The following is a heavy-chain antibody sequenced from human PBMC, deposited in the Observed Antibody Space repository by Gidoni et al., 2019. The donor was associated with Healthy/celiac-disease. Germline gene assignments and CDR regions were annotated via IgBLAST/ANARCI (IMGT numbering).Heavy chain of an antibody. J-gene: IGHJ4*02. CDR3: ARLGYCSGGSCYPTDY. D-gene: IGHD2-15*01. V-gene: IGHV4-4*02. CDR2: IYHSGST. Sequence: QVQLQESGPGLVKPSGTLSLTCPVSGGSISSSNWWRWVRQPPGKGLEWIGEIYHSGSTNYNPSLKSRVTISVDKSKNQFSLKLSSVTAADTAVYYCARLGYCSGGSCYPTDYWGQGTLVTVSS. CDR1: GGSISSSNW.